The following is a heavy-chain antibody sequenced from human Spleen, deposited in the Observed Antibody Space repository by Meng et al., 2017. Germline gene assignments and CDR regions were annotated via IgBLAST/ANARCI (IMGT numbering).Heavy chain of an antibody. D-gene: IGHD3-3*01. V-gene: IGHV7-4-1*02. CDR2: INTNTGNP. CDR3: ARGFDFWSVYLNPFDY. CDR1: GYTFTNYA. J-gene: IGHJ4*02. Sequence: QVQLVQSGSELKKPGASVKVSCEASGYTFTNYALKWVRQAPGQGLEWMGWINTNTGNPTYAQGFTGRFVFSLDTSVSTAYLQISSLKAEDTAVYYCARGFDFWSVYLNPFDYWGQGTLVTVSS.